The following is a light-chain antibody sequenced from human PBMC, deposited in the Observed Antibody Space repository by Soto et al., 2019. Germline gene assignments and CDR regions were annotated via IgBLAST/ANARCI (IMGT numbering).Light chain of an antibody. Sequence: DVVLTQSPLALAVTLGQPASISCRSSQSLEYSDGNSYLNWFQQRPGQSPRRLIYKVSNRDSGVPDRFSGSGSGTDFTLKISRVQAEDVAVYYGMQGTLWPPTFGGGTKVEIK. CDR3: MQGTLWPPT. CDR2: KVS. J-gene: IGKJ4*01. V-gene: IGKV2-30*01. CDR1: QSLEYSDGNSY.